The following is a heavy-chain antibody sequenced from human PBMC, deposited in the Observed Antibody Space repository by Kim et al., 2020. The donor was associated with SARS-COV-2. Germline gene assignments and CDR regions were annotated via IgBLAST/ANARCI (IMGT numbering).Heavy chain of an antibody. CDR1: GFTFKNYA. J-gene: IGHJ4*02. CDR2: IIGDGDGT. V-gene: IGHV3-23*01. CDR3: AKDWITVVRTNGFDS. Sequence: GGSLRLSCAASGFTFKNYAMSWVRQAPGMGLELVSTIIGDGDGTYYADSVKGRFIISRDNSKNTLYLQMYSLRAEDTAVYYCAKDWITVVRTNGFDSWGQGTLVTVSS. D-gene: IGHD3-10*01.